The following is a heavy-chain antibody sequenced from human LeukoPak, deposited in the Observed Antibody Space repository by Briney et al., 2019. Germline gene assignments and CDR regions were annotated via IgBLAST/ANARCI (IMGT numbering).Heavy chain of an antibody. CDR2: IYYSGST. CDR3: ARTQDYYDSSGYYY. V-gene: IGHV4-31*03. CDR1: GGSISSGGYY. J-gene: IGHJ4*02. Sequence: SETLSLTCTVSGGSISSGGYYWSWIRQHPGKGLEWIGYIYYSGSTYYNPSLKSRVSISVDTSKNQFSLKLSSVTAADTAMYYCARTQDYYDSSGYYYWGQGTLVTVSS. D-gene: IGHD3-22*01.